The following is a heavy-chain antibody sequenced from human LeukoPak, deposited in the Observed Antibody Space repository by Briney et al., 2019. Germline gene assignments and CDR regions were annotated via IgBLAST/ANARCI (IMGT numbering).Heavy chain of an antibody. CDR2: ISVDGGST. V-gene: IGHV3-43*02. D-gene: IGHD6-13*01. CDR1: GFTFDDYA. J-gene: IGHJ4*02. Sequence: AGGSLRLSCAASGFTFDDYAMHGVRQAPGKGLEWVSLISVDGGSTYYADSVKGRFTISRDNSKNSLYLQMNSLRTEDTALYYCAKDGRDSSSWYDPRFDYWGQGTLVTVSS. CDR3: AKDGRDSSSWYDPRFDY.